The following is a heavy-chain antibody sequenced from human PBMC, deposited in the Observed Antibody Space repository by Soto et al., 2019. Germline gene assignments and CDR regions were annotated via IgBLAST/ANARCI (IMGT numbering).Heavy chain of an antibody. Sequence: QLQESGPGLVKPSGTLSLTCAVSGASISSGGYYWSWVRQHPGKGLEWIGYIFYTGSTYYNPSLKSRLTISVDTSKNQFSLKLTSVTAADTAVYYCARWAAAGKGDVWGQGTTVTVSS. V-gene: IGHV4-31*11. CDR3: ARWAAAGKGDV. D-gene: IGHD6-13*01. J-gene: IGHJ6*02. CDR1: GASISSGGYY. CDR2: IFYTGST.